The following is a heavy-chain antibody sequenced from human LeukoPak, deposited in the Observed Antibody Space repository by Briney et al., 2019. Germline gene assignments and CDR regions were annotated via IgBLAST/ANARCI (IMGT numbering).Heavy chain of an antibody. CDR1: GYTFTDYD. CDR3: AREFLGGKGCLDP. CDR2: LNPNSGGT. D-gene: IGHD3-16*01. Sequence: GASVKVSCKASGYTFTDYDIYWVRQAPGQGLEYMGWLNPNSGGTNYAQKFQGRVTMTRDTSISTAHMELSRLRSDDTAIYYCAREFLGGKGCLDPWGQGTLVTVSS. V-gene: IGHV1-2*02. J-gene: IGHJ5*02.